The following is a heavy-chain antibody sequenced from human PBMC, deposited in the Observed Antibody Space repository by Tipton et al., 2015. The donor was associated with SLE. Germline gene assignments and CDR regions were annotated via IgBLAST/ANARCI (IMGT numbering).Heavy chain of an antibody. D-gene: IGHD2-15*01. Sequence: SLRLSCAASGFTFSAYAMGWVRQAPGKGLEWVSAMSGSGGSTYYADSTKGRFTISRDNSKNTLYLQMNSLRAEDTAMYVCARRRVVATTDWFDTWGQGSLVIVSS. CDR3: ARRRVVATTDWFDT. CDR2: MSGSGGST. CDR1: GFTFSAYA. J-gene: IGHJ5*02. V-gene: IGHV3-23*01.